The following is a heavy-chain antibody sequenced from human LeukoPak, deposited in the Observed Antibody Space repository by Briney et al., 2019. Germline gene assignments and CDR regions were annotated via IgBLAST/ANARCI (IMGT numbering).Heavy chain of an antibody. J-gene: IGHJ4*02. D-gene: IGHD5-24*01. CDR2: ISAYNGKK. CDR3: ARDLGEIEMAAIFFDY. Sequence: AASVKASCKASGYTFTDFGISWVRQAPGQGLEWMGWISAYNGKKKYAQTLQGKVTMTTDISTSTAYMELRSLRSDDTAVYYCARDLGEIEMAAIFFDYWGQGTLVTVSS. CDR1: GYTFTDFG. V-gene: IGHV1-18*01.